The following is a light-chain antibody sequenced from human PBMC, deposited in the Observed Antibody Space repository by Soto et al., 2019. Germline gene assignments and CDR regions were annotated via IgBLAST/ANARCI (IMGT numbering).Light chain of an antibody. Sequence: QSVLTQPASVSGSPGQSITISCTGTSSDVGVYNYVSWYQQHPGKAPKLIIYAVTDRPSGVSSRFSGSKSGNTAPLTISGLQSEDEADYYCSSYTSSSTLFGTGTKVTVL. J-gene: IGLJ1*01. CDR1: SSDVGVYNY. CDR3: SSYTSSSTL. CDR2: AVT. V-gene: IGLV2-14*01.